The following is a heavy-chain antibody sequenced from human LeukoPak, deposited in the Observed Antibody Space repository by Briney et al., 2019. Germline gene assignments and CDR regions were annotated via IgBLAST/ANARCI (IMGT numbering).Heavy chain of an antibody. CDR1: GYSISSGYY. V-gene: IGHV4-38-2*02. Sequence: SETLSLTCTVSGYSISSGYYWGWIRQPPGKGLEWVGSIYHSGSTYYNPSLKSRVTISVDTSKNQFSLKLSSVTAADTAVYYCARELTLGERGAFDIWGQGTMVTVSS. J-gene: IGHJ3*02. CDR3: ARELTLGERGAFDI. D-gene: IGHD3-16*01. CDR2: IYHSGST.